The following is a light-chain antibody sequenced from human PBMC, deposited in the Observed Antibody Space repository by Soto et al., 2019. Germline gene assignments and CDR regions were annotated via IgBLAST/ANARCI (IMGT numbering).Light chain of an antibody. CDR1: QSISSW. Sequence: DIQMTQSPSTLSASVGDRVTITCRASQSISSWSAWYQQKPGKAPKLLIYDASSLESGVPSWFSGSGSGTEFTLTISSLQPDDFATYYCQQYNSYWTFGQGTRWIS. CDR2: DAS. CDR3: QQYNSYWT. J-gene: IGKJ1*01. V-gene: IGKV1-5*01.